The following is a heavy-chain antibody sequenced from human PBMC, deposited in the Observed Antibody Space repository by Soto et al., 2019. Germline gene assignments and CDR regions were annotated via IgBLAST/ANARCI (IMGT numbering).Heavy chain of an antibody. D-gene: IGHD3-3*01. CDR2: IQSDGSSI. Sequence: EVQMVESGGGLVQPGGSLRLSCAASGFIFNNYWMHWVRQVPGKGLMWVSRIQSDGSSIDYADSVKGRFTISRDNAKKTVYLQKKRPKVQDTAVEYCGRGCGIYHWGQGTLVTVSS. CDR1: GFIFNNYW. J-gene: IGHJ5*02. V-gene: IGHV3-74*01. CDR3: GRGCGIYH.